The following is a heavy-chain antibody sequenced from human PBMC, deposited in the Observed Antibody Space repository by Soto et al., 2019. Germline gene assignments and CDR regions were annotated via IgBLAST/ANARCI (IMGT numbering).Heavy chain of an antibody. V-gene: IGHV5-51*01. CDR3: ARGDYDILTGSYKSYYGMDV. CDR1: GYSFTSYW. J-gene: IGHJ6*02. CDR2: IYPGDSDT. Sequence: GESLKISCKGYGYSFTSYWIGWVRQMPGKGLEWMGIIYPGDSDTRYSPSFQGQVTISADKSISTAYLQWSSLKASDTAMYYCARGDYDILTGSYKSYYGMDVWGQGTTVTVSS. D-gene: IGHD3-9*01.